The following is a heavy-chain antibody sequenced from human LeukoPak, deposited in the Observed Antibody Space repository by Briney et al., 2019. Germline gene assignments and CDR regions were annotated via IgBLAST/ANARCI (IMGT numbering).Heavy chain of an antibody. Sequence: ASVKVSCKASGYTFTSYYMHWVRQAPGQGLEWTGIINPSGGSTSYAQKFQGRVTMTRDTSTSTVYMELSSLRSEDTAVYYCARVGHYYDSSGYSPFDYWAREPWSPSPQ. J-gene: IGHJ4*02. CDR2: INPSGGST. CDR3: ARVGHYYDSSGYSPFDY. V-gene: IGHV1-46*01. CDR1: GYTFTSYY. D-gene: IGHD3-22*01.